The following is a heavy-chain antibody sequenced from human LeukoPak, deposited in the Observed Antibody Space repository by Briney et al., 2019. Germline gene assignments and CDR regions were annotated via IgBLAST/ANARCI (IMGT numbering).Heavy chain of an antibody. CDR2: ISAYNGNT. V-gene: IGHV1-18*01. J-gene: IGHJ4*02. CDR3: ARDYYDSSGYLRDY. CDR1: GYTFIRYG. Sequence: ASVKVSCKASGYTFIRYGISWIRQAPGQGLEWMGWISAYNGNTNYAQKFQGRVAMTTDTSTSTAYMELRSLRSDDTAVYYCARDYYDSSGYLRDYWGQGTLVTVSS. D-gene: IGHD3-22*01.